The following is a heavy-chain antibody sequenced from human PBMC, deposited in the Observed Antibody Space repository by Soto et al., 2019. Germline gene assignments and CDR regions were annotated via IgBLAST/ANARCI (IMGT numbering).Heavy chain of an antibody. CDR3: ARLNAGTTYYYYGMDG. D-gene: IGHD1-7*01. V-gene: IGHV4-39*01. Sequence: QLQLHESGPGLVKPSETLSLTCTVSGASVSSSSYYWGWIRQPPGKGLEWIGSIYYSGSTYYNPSLKSRVTVSXXTXKXLFSLKLSSVTAADTAVYYCARLNAGTTYYYYGMDGWGQGTTVTVSS. CDR1: GASVSSSSYY. J-gene: IGHJ6*02. CDR2: IYYSGST.